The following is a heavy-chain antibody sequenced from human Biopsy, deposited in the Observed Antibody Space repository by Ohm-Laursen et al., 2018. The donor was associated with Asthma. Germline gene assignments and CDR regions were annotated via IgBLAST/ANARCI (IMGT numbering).Heavy chain of an antibody. D-gene: IGHD3-3*02. CDR2: IKHDGTEK. J-gene: IGHJ1*01. CDR1: GFTFRSYA. Sequence: SLRLSCTASGFTFRSYAMHWVRQAPGKGLAWVANIKHDGTEKNHVDSLKGRLTISRDNAKNSLYLQMNSLRAEDTAVYYCARTFHFWSPYHAEHYQLWGQGTLVTVSS. CDR3: ARTFHFWSPYHAEHYQL. V-gene: IGHV3-7*01.